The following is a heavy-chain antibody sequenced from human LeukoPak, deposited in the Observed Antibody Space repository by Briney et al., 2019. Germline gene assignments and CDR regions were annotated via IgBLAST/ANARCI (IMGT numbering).Heavy chain of an antibody. J-gene: IGHJ4*02. CDR3: ARGLSTFDY. Sequence: ASVTVTCKASGCTFTSYDCNWVRQPTGQGLEWMGWMYSSSGNTGYAQKVHGTVTMTRLTSISTAYVELTSQKSESTSVYCGARGLSTFDYWGQGTLVTVSS. V-gene: IGHV1-8*01. CDR1: GCTFTSYD. CDR2: MYSSSGNT. D-gene: IGHD2/OR15-2a*01.